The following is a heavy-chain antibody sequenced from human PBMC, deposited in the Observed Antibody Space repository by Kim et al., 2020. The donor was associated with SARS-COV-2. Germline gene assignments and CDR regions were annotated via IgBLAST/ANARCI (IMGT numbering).Heavy chain of an antibody. D-gene: IGHD6-19*01. J-gene: IGHJ4*02. CDR2: IHYSGST. CDR3: ARLHSSAWYELDD. Sequence: SETLSLTCTVSGGSISNNNDYWGWIRQPPGEGLEWIGSIHYSGSTYYNPSLRSRVTISVDTSKNQLSLNLISVTAADTAVYYCARLHSSAWYELDDWGQG. CDR1: GGSISNNNDY. V-gene: IGHV4-39*01.